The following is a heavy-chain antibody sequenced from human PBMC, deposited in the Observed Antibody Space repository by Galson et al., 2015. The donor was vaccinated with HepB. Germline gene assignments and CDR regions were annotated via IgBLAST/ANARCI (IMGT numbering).Heavy chain of an antibody. Sequence: SVKVSCKASGYTFTSYGISWVRQAPGQGLEWMGWISAYNGNTNYAQKLQGRVTMTTDTSTSTAYMELRSLRSDDTAVYYCARDIVVVVAATVEGTFDYWGQGTLVTVSS. V-gene: IGHV1-18*01. J-gene: IGHJ4*02. CDR3: ARDIVVVVAATVEGTFDY. CDR2: ISAYNGNT. CDR1: GYTFTSYG. D-gene: IGHD2-15*01.